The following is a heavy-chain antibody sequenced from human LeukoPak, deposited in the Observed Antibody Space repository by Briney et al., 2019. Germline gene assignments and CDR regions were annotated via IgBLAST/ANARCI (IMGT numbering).Heavy chain of an antibody. CDR2: ISYDGSNK. V-gene: IGHV3-30*18. Sequence: GRSLRLSCAASGFTFSSYGMHWVRQAPGKGLEWVAVISYDGSNKYYADSVKGRFTISRDKSKNTLYLQMNSLGAEDTAVYYCAKGNFVGAQDYWGQGTLVTVSS. D-gene: IGHD1-26*01. CDR1: GFTFSSYG. CDR3: AKGNFVGAQDY. J-gene: IGHJ4*02.